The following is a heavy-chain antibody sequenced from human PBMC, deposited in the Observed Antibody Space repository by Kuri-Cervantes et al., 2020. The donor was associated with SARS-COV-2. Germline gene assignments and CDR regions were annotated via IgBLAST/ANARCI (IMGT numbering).Heavy chain of an antibody. D-gene: IGHD2-8*02. V-gene: IGHV1-2*02. J-gene: IGHJ5*02. CDR2: INPNSGGT. Sequence: ASVKVSCKASGDTFTGYYMHWVRQAPGQGLEWMGWINPNSGGTNYAQKFQGRVTMTRDTSISTAYMELSRLRSDDTAVYFCARSQGYCTANSCSWNWFDPWGQGPQVTVSS. CDR1: GDTFTGYY. CDR3: ARSQGYCTANSCSWNWFDP.